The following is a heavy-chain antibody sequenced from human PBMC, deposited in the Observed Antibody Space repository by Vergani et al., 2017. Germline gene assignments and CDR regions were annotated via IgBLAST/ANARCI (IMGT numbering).Heavy chain of an antibody. J-gene: IGHJ6*02. CDR1: GYTFTSYD. Sequence: QVQLVQSGAEVKKPGSSVKVSCKASGYTFTSYDINWVRQATGQGLEWMGWMNPNSGNTGYAQKFQGRVTITRNTSISTAYMELSSLRSEDTAVYYCARARYSSSWYAYYYGMDVWGQGTTVTVSS. CDR2: MNPNSGNT. V-gene: IGHV1-8*03. D-gene: IGHD6-13*01. CDR3: ARARYSSSWYAYYYGMDV.